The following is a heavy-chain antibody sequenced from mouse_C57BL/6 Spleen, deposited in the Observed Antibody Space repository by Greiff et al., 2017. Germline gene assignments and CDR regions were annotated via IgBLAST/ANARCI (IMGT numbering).Heavy chain of an antibody. Sequence: EVQLQQSGPELVKPGASVKMSCKASGYTFTDYNMHWVKQSHGKSLEWIGYINPNNGGTSYNQKFKGKATLTVNKSSSTSYMELRSLTSEDSAVYYCAISYYDYDDTDNHFDYWGQGTTLTVSS. V-gene: IGHV1-22*01. CDR3: AISYYDYDDTDNHFDY. D-gene: IGHD2-4*01. J-gene: IGHJ2*01. CDR2: INPNNGGT. CDR1: GYTFTDYN.